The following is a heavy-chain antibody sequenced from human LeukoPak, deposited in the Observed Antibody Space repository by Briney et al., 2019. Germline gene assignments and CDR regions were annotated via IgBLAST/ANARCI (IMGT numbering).Heavy chain of an antibody. Sequence: ASVKVSCTTSGYAFKTSGISWVRQAPGQGLEWMGWISGHTGDTHYAKRFQGRLTLTTDTSTSVAYLELSTLRSDDTALYFCAKDVGDSLAGPWFFQFWGQGTLVTLSS. CDR3: AKDVGDSLAGPWFFQF. J-gene: IGHJ4*02. CDR1: GYAFKTSG. D-gene: IGHD3-16*01. V-gene: IGHV1-18*01. CDR2: ISGHTGDT.